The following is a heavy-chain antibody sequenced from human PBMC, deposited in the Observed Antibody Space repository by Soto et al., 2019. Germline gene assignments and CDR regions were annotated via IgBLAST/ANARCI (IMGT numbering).Heavy chain of an antibody. V-gene: IGHV3-9*01. CDR1: GFTFDDYA. Sequence: EVQLVESGGGLVQPGRSLRLSCAASGFTFDDYAMHWVRQAPGKGLEWVSGISWNSGSIGYANSVKGRFTISRDNAKNSLYLQMNSLRAEDTALYYCAKALRSAYYDLDVWGKGTTVTVSS. CDR3: AKALRSAYYDLDV. J-gene: IGHJ6*03. CDR2: ISWNSGSI. D-gene: IGHD3-16*01.